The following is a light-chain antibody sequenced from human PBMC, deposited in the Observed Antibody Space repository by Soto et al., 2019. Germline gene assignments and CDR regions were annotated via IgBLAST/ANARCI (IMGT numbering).Light chain of an antibody. CDR3: QQYNNWPLT. CDR1: KGFRTN. J-gene: IGKJ4*01. V-gene: IGKV3-15*01. CDR2: GAS. Sequence: TRPQPPLFGPPGEKAPPPCGASKGFRTNLPWYQQKPGQAPRLLIYGASTRAISIPARFSGSGSGTEFTLTISSLQSEDFAVYYCQQYNNWPLTFGGGTKVEIK.